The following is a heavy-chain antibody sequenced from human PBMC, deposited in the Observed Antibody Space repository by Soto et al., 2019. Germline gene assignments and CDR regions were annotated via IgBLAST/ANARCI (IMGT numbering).Heavy chain of an antibody. CDR3: ARVLASYYDFWSGYYGKIGSFDY. Sequence: GASVKVSCKASGYTFTSYGISWVRQAPGQGLEWMGWISAYNGNTNYAQKLQGRVTMTTDTSTSTAYMELRSLRSDDTAVYYCARVLASYYDFWSGYYGKIGSFDYWGQGTLVIVSS. CDR2: ISAYNGNT. D-gene: IGHD3-3*01. CDR1: GYTFTSYG. V-gene: IGHV1-18*01. J-gene: IGHJ4*02.